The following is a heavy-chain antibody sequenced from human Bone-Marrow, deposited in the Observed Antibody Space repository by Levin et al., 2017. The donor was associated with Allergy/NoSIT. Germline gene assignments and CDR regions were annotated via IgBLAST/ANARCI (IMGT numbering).Heavy chain of an antibody. J-gene: IGHJ4*02. CDR2: IRQDGSEK. V-gene: IGHV3-7*01. CDR1: GFTFRNYW. D-gene: IGHD6-6*01. CDR3: ARASSSSPFFLD. Sequence: GGSLRLSCVASGFTFRNYWMSWVRQAPGKGLEWVANIRQDGSEKYYVDSVKGRFTISRDNAKNSLYLEMNSLRAEDTAVFYCARASSSSPFFLDWGQGTKVTV.